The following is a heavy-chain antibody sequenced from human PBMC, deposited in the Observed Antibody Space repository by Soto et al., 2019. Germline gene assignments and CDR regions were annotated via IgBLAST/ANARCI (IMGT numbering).Heavy chain of an antibody. J-gene: IGHJ4*02. CDR3: AKDHLPSTVTTPGY. Sequence: QVQLVESGGGVVQPGRSLRLSCAASGFTFSTYGMHWVRQAPGKGLEWVAVISYDGNNKYYADSVKGRFTIARDNSKNTLFLQMDSLSAEDTAVYYCAKDHLPSTVTTPGYWGQGTLVTVSS. V-gene: IGHV3-30*18. D-gene: IGHD4-17*01. CDR1: GFTFSTYG. CDR2: ISYDGNNK.